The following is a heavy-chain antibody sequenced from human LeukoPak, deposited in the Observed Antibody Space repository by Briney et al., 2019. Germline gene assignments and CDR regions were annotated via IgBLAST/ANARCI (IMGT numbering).Heavy chain of an antibody. CDR2: ISSSGNTK. Sequence: QPGGSLRLSCVASGFTFSSFEMNWVHQAPGKGLEWVSYISSSGNTKYYADSVKGRFIISRDNAKNSLYLQMNGLRAEDTAVYYCARTFDYWGQGTLVTVSS. V-gene: IGHV3-48*03. J-gene: IGHJ4*02. CDR3: ARTFDY. CDR1: GFTFSSFE.